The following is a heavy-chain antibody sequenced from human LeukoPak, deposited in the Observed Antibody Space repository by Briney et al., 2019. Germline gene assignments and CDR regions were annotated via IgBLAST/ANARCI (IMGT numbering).Heavy chain of an antibody. D-gene: IGHD6-13*01. CDR2: IYTSGST. J-gene: IGHJ4*02. V-gene: IGHV4-4*08. Sequence: SETLSLTCTVSGGSINGYFWTWVRQPPGKGLEWIGRIYTSGSTNYNPSLKSRVTISVDTSKNQFSLKLSSVTAADTAVYYCARDLVAAAGTEYYFDYWGQGTLVTVSS. CDR1: GGSINGYF. CDR3: ARDLVAAAGTEYYFDY.